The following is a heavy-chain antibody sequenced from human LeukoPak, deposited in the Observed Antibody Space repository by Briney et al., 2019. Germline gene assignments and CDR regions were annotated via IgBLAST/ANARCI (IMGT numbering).Heavy chain of an antibody. Sequence: GESLKISCKGSGYSFTSYWIGWVRQLPGKGLEWMGIIYPGDSDTRYSPSFQGQVTISADKSISTAYLQWSSLKASDTAMYYCARHDYGDEDYYYYGMDVWGQGTTVTVSS. CDR2: IYPGDSDT. D-gene: IGHD4-17*01. CDR3: ARHDYGDEDYYYYGMDV. CDR1: GYSFTSYW. J-gene: IGHJ6*02. V-gene: IGHV5-51*01.